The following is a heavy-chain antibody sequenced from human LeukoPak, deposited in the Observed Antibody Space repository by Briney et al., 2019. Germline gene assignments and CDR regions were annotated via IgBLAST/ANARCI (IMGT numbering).Heavy chain of an antibody. CDR1: GGSFSGYY. CDR2: INHSGST. V-gene: IGHV4-34*01. CDR3: ARGGVWKSPFDAFDI. Sequence: SVTLSLTCAVYGGSFSGYYWSWIRQPPGKGLEWIGEINHSGSTNYNPSLKSRVTISVDTSKNQFSLKLSSVTPADTAVYYCARGGVWKSPFDAFDISGQGTMVTVSS. J-gene: IGHJ3*02. D-gene: IGHD3-16*01.